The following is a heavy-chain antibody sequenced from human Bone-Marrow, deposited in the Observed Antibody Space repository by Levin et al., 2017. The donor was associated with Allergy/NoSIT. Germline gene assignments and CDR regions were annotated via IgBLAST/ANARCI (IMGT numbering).Heavy chain of an antibody. CDR2: MNPNSGNT. CDR3: ARRLHTTGWYWGY. J-gene: IGHJ4*02. Sequence: ASVKVSCKASGYTFTTYDFDWVRQAPGQGLEWMGWMNPNSGNTGLAQKFQGRVTMTRNTSTKTVYMELSRLTADDTAVYFCARRLHTTGWYWGYWGQGTLVTVSS. CDR1: GYTFTTYD. D-gene: IGHD6-19*01. V-gene: IGHV1-8*01.